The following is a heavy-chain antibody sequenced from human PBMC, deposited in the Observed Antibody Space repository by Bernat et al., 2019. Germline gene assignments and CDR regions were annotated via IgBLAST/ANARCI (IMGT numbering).Heavy chain of an antibody. V-gene: IGHV4-39*01. Sequence: QLQLQESGPGLVKPSETLSLTCTVSGGSISSSSYYWVWIRQPPGKGLEWIGSIYYSGSTYYNPSLKSRVTISVDTSKNQFSLKLSSVTAADTAVYYCARRMITFGGVIAFDYWGQGTLVTVSS. CDR1: GGSISSSSYY. D-gene: IGHD3-16*02. J-gene: IGHJ4*02. CDR3: ARRMITFGGVIAFDY. CDR2: IYYSGST.